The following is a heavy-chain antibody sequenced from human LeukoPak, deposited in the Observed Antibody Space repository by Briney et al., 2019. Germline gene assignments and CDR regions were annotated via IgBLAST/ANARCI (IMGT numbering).Heavy chain of an antibody. CDR3: ARVALGSWYFDL. V-gene: IGHV1-18*01. J-gene: IGHJ2*01. CDR2: ISTYNGNT. Sequence: EASVKVSCKASGYTFTTYAISWVRQAPGQGLEWMGWISTYNGNTNYAQKFQGRVTLTTDTSTSTAYMDLRSLRSDDTAVYHCARVALGSWYFDLWGRGTLVTVSS. CDR1: GYTFTTYA. D-gene: IGHD2-15*01.